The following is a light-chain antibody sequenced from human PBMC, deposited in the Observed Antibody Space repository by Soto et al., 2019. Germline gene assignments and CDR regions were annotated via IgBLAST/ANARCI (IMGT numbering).Light chain of an antibody. CDR2: DVS. CDR1: SSDVGAYTF. CDR3: SSYTSSSTHV. J-gene: IGLJ1*01. V-gene: IGLV2-14*03. Sequence: QSVLTQPASVSRSPGQSITISCTGTSSDVGAYTFVSWYQQHPDKVPKLMIFDVSRRPSGVSDRFSGSKSGNTASLTISGLQPEDEAAYYCSSYTSSSTHVFGSGTKLTVL.